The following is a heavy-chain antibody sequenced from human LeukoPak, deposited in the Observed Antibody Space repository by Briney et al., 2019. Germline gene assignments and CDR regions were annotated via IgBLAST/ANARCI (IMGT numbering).Heavy chain of an antibody. CDR3: ARHLTWDYDSSGYKVLNYFDY. D-gene: IGHD3-22*01. CDR1: GGSISSATYY. Sequence: SQTLSLTCTVSGGSISSATYYWSWIRQPAGKGLEWIGRIYTSGSTNYNPSLKSRVTISVDTSKNQFSLKLSSVTAADTAVYYCARHLTWDYDSSGYKVLNYFDYWGQGTLVTVPS. J-gene: IGHJ4*02. V-gene: IGHV4-61*02. CDR2: IYTSGST.